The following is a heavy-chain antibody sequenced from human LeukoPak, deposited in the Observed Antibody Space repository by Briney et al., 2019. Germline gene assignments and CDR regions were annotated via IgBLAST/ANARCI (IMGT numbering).Heavy chain of an antibody. CDR3: AKGARGYSYGHLDY. J-gene: IGHJ4*02. D-gene: IGHD5-18*01. CDR1: GFTFSSYA. Sequence: PGGSLRLSCAASGFTFSSYAMHWVRQAPGKGLEWVSLISYDGSNEYYGDSVKGRFTISRDNSKNTLSLQMNSLRSEDTAIYYCAKGARGYSYGHLDYWGQGTLVTVSS. V-gene: IGHV3-30-3*01. CDR2: ISYDGSNE.